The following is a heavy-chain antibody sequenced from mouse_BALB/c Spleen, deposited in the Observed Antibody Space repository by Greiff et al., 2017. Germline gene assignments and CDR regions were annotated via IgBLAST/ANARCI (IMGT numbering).Heavy chain of an antibody. J-gene: IGHJ4*01. CDR2: ISSGSSTI. CDR1: GFTFSSFG. V-gene: IGHV5-17*02. CDR3: ARWGYGHDNGYYYAMDY. Sequence: EVMLVESGGGLVQPGGSRKLSCAASGFTFSSFGMHWVRQAPEKGLEWVAYISSGSSTIYYADTVKGRFTISRDNPKNTLFLQMTSLRSEDTAMYYCARWGYGHDNGYYYAMDYWGQGTSVTVSS. D-gene: IGHD2-2*01.